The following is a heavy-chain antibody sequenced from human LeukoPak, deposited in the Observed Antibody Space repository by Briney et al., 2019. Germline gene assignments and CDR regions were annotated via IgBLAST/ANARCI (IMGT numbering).Heavy chain of an antibody. CDR2: ISSSSSYI. J-gene: IGHJ3*02. V-gene: IGHV3-21*04. CDR3: AATYYYDSSGPRVAFDI. D-gene: IGHD3-22*01. CDR1: GFTFSSYS. Sequence: KTGGSLRLSCAASGFTFSSYSMNWVRQAPGKGLEWVSSISSSSSYIYYADSVKGRFTISRDNAKNSLYLQMNSLRAEDTAVYYCAATYYYDSSGPRVAFDIWGQGTMVTVSS.